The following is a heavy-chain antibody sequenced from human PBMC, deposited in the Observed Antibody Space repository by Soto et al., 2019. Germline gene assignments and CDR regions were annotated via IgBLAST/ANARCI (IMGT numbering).Heavy chain of an antibody. CDR1: GFTFSSYA. J-gene: IGHJ4*02. CDR2: ISYDGSDK. CDR3: ATDYYNYYDSSGYYRSPAY. D-gene: IGHD3-22*01. V-gene: IGHV3-30-3*01. Sequence: QVQLVESGGGVVQPGRSLRLSCADSGFTFSSYAMHWVRRAPGKGLEWVALISYDGSDKDYADSVKGRFTISRDNSRNTLFLQMNSLRAEDTAVYYCATDYYNYYDSSGYYRSPAYWGQGTLVTVSS.